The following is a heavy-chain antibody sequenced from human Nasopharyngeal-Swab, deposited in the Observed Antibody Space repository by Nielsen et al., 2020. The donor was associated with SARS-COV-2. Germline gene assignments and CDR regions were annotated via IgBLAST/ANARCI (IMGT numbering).Heavy chain of an antibody. CDR2: TRNKANSYTT. CDR3: ARDGVAGTDYYYMDV. D-gene: IGHD6-19*01. J-gene: IGHJ6*03. Sequence: VRQMPGKGLEWVGRTRNKANSYTTEYAASVKGRFTISRDDSKNSLYLQMNSLKTEDTAVYYCARDGVAGTDYYYMDVWGKGTTVTVSS. V-gene: IGHV3-72*01.